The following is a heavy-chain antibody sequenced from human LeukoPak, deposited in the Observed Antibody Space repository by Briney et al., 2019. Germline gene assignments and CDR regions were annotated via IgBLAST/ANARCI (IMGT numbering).Heavy chain of an antibody. Sequence: GGSLRLSCAASGFTFSSYGMHWVRQAPGKGLEWVAFIRYDGSNKYYADSVKGRFTISRGNSKNTLYLQMNSLRAEDTAVYYCAKDHVDYGDPYYFDYWGQGTLVTVSS. CDR2: IRYDGSNK. CDR1: GFTFSSYG. CDR3: AKDHVDYGDPYYFDY. D-gene: IGHD4-17*01. V-gene: IGHV3-30*02. J-gene: IGHJ4*02.